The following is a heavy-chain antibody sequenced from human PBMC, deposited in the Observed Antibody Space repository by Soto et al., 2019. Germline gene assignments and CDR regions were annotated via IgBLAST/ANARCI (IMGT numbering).Heavy chain of an antibody. CDR2: IKQDESEI. CDR1: GFALSSYW. V-gene: IGHV3-7*01. Sequence: EGQLVESGGTLVQPGGSLRLSCAASGFALSSYWMTWVRQAPGKGLEWVASIKQDESEIYYVDSVKGRFTIARDNAKNSLYLQMSSLRVEDTAVYYCATYSGYVLPMDIWGSGTTVTVSS. CDR3: ATYSGYVLPMDI. J-gene: IGHJ6*03. D-gene: IGHD5-12*01.